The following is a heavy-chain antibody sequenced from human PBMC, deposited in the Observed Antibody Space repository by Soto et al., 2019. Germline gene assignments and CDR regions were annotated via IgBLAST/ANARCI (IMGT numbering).Heavy chain of an antibody. J-gene: IGHJ4*02. CDR3: ASLYGGTDRVDY. V-gene: IGHV4-30-2*01. CDR2: IYHSGST. D-gene: IGHD4-17*01. Sequence: QLQLQESGSGLVKPSQTLSLTCAVSGGSISSGGYSWSWIRQPPGKGLEWIGYIYHSGSTYYNPSLKSRVTISVDRSKNQFSLKLSSVTAADPAVYYCASLYGGTDRVDYWGQGTLVTVSS. CDR1: GGSISSGGYS.